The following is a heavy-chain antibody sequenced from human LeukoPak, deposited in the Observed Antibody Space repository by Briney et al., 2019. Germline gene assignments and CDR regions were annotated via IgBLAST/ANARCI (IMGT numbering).Heavy chain of an antibody. CDR1: GFTFSSYI. CDR3: ARIGITGTTGGNY. Sequence: PGGSLRLSCAASGFTFSSYIMNLVHQAPGKGQGWVSFISSGGSTRYYADTVKGRFTISRDNAKNSLYLQMNSLRAEDTAVYYCARIGITGTTGGNYWGQGTLVTVSS. CDR2: ISSGGSTR. D-gene: IGHD1-7*01. J-gene: IGHJ4*02. V-gene: IGHV3-48*01.